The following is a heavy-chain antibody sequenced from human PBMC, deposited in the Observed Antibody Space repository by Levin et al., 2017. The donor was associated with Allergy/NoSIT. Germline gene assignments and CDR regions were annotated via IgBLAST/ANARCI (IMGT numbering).Heavy chain of an antibody. V-gene: IGHV3-7*01. CDR3: ARDDLVVYYDPLDY. D-gene: IGHD2-15*01. CDR2: IKEDGSEK. J-gene: IGHJ4*02. CDR1: GFTFSSYW. Sequence: GESLKISCAVSGFTFSSYWMSWVRQAPGKGLGGVAKIKEDGSEKYYVDSVKGRFTISRDNTKNSLYLQMNSLRAEDTAVYYCARDDLVVYYDPLDYWGQGTLVTVSS.